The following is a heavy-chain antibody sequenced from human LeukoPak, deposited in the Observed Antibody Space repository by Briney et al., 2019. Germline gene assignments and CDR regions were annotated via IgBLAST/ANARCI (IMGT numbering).Heavy chain of an antibody. CDR3: AKDRAYYYDSSGYYLDV. D-gene: IGHD3-22*01. CDR2: ISGSGGST. V-gene: IGHV3-23*01. CDR1: GFTFSSYA. J-gene: IGHJ6*02. Sequence: GASLRLSCAASGFTFSSYAMSWVRQAPGKGLEWVSAISGSGGSTYYADSVKGRFTISRDNSKNTLYLQMNSPRAEDTAVYYCAKDRAYYYDSSGYYLDVWGQGTTVTVSS.